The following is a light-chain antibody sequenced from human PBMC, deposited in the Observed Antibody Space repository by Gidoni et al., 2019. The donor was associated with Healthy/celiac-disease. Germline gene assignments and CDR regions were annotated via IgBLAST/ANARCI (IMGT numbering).Light chain of an antibody. J-gene: IGKJ3*01. CDR3: QQYGS. CDR1: QSVSSSY. CDR2: GAS. V-gene: IGKV3-20*01. Sequence: ELLLTQSPGTLSLSPGERATLSCRASQSVSSSYLAWYQQKPGQAPRLLIYGASSRATGIPDRFSGSGSGTDFTLTISRLEPEDFAVYYCQQYGSFGPGTKVDIK.